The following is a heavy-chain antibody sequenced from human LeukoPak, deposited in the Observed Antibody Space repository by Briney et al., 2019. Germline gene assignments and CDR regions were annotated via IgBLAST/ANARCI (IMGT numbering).Heavy chain of an antibody. V-gene: IGHV1-2*06. Sequence: GASVKVSCKASGYTFTGYYMHWVRQSPGQGLEWMGRINPNSGGTNYAQKFQGRVTMTRDTSISTAYMELSRLRSDDTAIYYCARGGAHTLVVAAAVIPPFGYWGRGTLVTVSS. J-gene: IGHJ4*02. CDR1: GYTFTGYY. CDR2: INPNSGGT. D-gene: IGHD2-2*02. CDR3: ARGGAHTLVVAAAVIPPFGY.